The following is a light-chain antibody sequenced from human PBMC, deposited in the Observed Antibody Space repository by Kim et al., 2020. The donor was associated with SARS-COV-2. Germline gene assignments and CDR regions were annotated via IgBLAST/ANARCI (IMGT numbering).Light chain of an antibody. Sequence: SSELTQDPAVSVALGPTVRITCQGDSLRSYYASWYPQTPGQAPVLVIYGKNNRPSGIPDRSSGSSSGNSASLTLPGSLAVDEAEYYCNSRDSSGNHMVFG. CDR2: GKN. V-gene: IGLV3-19*01. J-gene: IGLJ2*01. CDR3: NSRDSSGNHMV. CDR1: SLRSYY.